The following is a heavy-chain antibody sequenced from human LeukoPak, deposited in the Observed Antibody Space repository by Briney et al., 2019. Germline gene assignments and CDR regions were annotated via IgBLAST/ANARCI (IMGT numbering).Heavy chain of an antibody. CDR1: GYTFTDYY. J-gene: IGHJ4*02. CDR3: ARIGYNHHLDY. CDR2: INQNSGGT. D-gene: IGHD5-24*01. V-gene: IGHV1-2*02. Sequence: ASVKVSCKASGYTFTDYYIHWVRQAPGQGLEWMGWINQNSGGTNYAQTFQGRVTMTRDTSITTAYLELSRLRSDDTAVYYCARIGYNHHLDYWGQGTLVTVSS.